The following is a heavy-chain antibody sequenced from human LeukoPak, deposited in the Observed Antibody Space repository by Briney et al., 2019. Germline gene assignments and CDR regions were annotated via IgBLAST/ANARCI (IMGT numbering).Heavy chain of an antibody. V-gene: IGHV1-69*04. J-gene: IGHJ6*02. D-gene: IGHD6-13*01. CDR1: GGTFSSYA. Sequence: SVKVSCKASGGTFSSYAISWVRQAPGQGLEWMGRIIPILGIANYAQKFQGRVTITTDKSTSTAYMWLSSLRSEDTAVYYCARGGSIAAAGTYYYYRMDVWGQGPTVTVFS. CDR3: ARGGSIAAAGTYYYYRMDV. CDR2: IIPILGIA.